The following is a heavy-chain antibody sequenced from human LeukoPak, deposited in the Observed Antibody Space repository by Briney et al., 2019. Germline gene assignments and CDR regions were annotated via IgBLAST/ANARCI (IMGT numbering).Heavy chain of an antibody. J-gene: IGHJ4*02. CDR2: VYYSGGGT. D-gene: IGHD6-19*01. CDR3: ARGNSSGWYGGFDY. CDR1: DGSISNYY. Sequence: SETLSLTCTVSDGSISNYYWSWIRQPPGKGPEWIGYVYYSGGGTNYNPSLKSRVTMSVDTSKNHFSLKLGSVTAADTAVYYCARGNSSGWYGGFDYWGQGILVTVSS. V-gene: IGHV4-59*01.